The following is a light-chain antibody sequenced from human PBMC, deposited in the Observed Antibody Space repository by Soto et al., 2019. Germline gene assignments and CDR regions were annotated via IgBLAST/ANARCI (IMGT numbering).Light chain of an antibody. V-gene: IGKV1-5*03. CDR3: QQYNSYSYT. J-gene: IGKJ2*01. Sequence: DIQMTQSPSTLSASVGDRVTITCRASQSISSWLAWYQQKPGKAPKLLIYTAPSLESGVPSRFSGSGSGTEFSLTIRSLQPDNFATYYFQQYNSYSYTFGQGTKLEIK. CDR1: QSISSW. CDR2: TAP.